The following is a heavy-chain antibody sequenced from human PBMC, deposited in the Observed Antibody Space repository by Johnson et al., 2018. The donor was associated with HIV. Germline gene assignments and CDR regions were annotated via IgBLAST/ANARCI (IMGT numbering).Heavy chain of an antibody. Sequence: QEKLVESGGGLVQPGGSLRLSCAASGITVSSSYMSWVRQAPGKGLEWMAFISYDGNIKYYADSVRGRFTISRDNSKNTLYLQMHSLRAEDTAFYYCARLPSGYSRDAFHIWGQGTMVTVSS. D-gene: IGHD5-18*01. CDR2: ISYDGNIK. CDR3: ARLPSGYSRDAFHI. V-gene: IGHV3-30*03. CDR1: GITVSSSY. J-gene: IGHJ3*02.